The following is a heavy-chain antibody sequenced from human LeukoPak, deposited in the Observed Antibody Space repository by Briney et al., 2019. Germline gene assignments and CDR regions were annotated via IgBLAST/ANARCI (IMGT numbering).Heavy chain of an antibody. CDR3: AREWELRLNAFDI. CDR2: ISYDGSNK. D-gene: IGHD1-7*01. J-gene: IGHJ3*02. Sequence: GGSLTLSCAASGFTFSGYAMHWVLQAPGKGLEWVAVISYDGSNKYYADSVKGRFTISRDNSKNTLYLQMNSLRAEDTAVYYCAREWELRLNAFDIWGQGTMVTVSS. CDR1: GFTFSGYA. V-gene: IGHV3-30-3*01.